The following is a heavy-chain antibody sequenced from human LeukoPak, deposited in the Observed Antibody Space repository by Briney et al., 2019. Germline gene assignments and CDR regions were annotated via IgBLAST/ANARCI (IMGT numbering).Heavy chain of an antibody. D-gene: IGHD6-6*01. CDR1: GGSISSYY. CDR3: ARIPVRSSSGYYYYYMDV. Sequence: PSETLSLTCTVSGGSISSYYWSWVRQPPGKGLEWIGYIYYSGSTNYNPSLKGRVTISVDTSKNQFSLKLSSVTAADAAVYYCARIPVRSSSGYYYYYMDVWGKGTTVTVSS. J-gene: IGHJ6*03. CDR2: IYYSGST. V-gene: IGHV4-59*01.